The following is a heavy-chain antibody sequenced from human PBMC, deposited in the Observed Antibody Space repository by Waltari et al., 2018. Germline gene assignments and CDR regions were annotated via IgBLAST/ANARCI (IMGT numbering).Heavy chain of an antibody. CDR3: AKGPSFGTLDFDY. Sequence: EVQLVESGGGLVQPGRSLRLSCAASGFTFDDYAMHWVRKAPGRGLEWVSGINWNSGSTGYAESVKGRFTISRDNAKNSLYLQMNSLRAEDTAFYYCAKGPSFGTLDFDYWGQGTLVTVSS. V-gene: IGHV3-9*01. CDR2: INWNSGST. J-gene: IGHJ4*02. CDR1: GFTFDDYA. D-gene: IGHD3-16*01.